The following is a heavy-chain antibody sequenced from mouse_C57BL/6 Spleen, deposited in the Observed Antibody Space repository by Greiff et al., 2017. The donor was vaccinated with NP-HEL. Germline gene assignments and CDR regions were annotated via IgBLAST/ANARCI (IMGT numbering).Heavy chain of an antibody. CDR2: IHPNSGST. V-gene: IGHV1-64*01. CDR1: GYTFTSYW. CDR3: GVYYDYDGGFAY. Sequence: QVQLQQPGAELVKPGASVKLSCKASGYTFTSYWMHWVKQRPGQGLEWIGMIHPNSGSTNYNEKFKSKATLTVDKSSSTAYMQLSSLTSEDSAVYYCGVYYDYDGGFAYWGQGTLVTVSA. J-gene: IGHJ3*01. D-gene: IGHD2-4*01.